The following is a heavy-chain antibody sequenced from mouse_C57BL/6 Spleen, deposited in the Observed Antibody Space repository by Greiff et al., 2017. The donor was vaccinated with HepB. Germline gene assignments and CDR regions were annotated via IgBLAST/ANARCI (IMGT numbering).Heavy chain of an antibody. Sequence: DVMLVESGGGLVKPGGSLKLSCAASGFTFSSYTMSWVRQTPEKRLEWVATISGGGGNTYYPDSVKGRFTISRDNAKNTLYLQMSSLRSEDTALYYCARGRPAMDYWGQGTSVTVSS. CDR2: ISGGGGNT. CDR3: ARGRPAMDY. CDR1: GFTFSSYT. J-gene: IGHJ4*01. V-gene: IGHV5-9*01.